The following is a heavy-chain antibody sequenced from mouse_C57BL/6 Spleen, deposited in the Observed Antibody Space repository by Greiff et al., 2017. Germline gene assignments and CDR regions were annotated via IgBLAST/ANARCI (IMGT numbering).Heavy chain of an antibody. V-gene: IGHV1-42*01. J-gene: IGHJ2*01. CDR1: GYSFTGYY. D-gene: IGHD1-1*01. CDR3: ARWSYGSSYFDY. CDR2: INPSTGGT. Sequence: VQLQQSGPELVKPGASVKISCKASGYSFTGYYMNWVKQSPEKSLEWIGEINPSTGGTTYNQKFKAKATLTVDKSSSTAYMQLKSLTSEDSAVYYCARWSYGSSYFDYWGQGTTLTVSS.